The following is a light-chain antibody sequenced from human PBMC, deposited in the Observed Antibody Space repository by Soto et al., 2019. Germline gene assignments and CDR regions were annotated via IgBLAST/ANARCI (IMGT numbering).Light chain of an antibody. V-gene: IGLV1-51*01. Sequence: QSVLTQPPSVSAAPGQKVTISCSGSTSNIWSNHVSWYQHLPGTAPKLLIYGNDERPSGIPDRFSGSKSGTSATLGITGLQTGDEADYYCGSWDNSLSAGVFGGGTKLTVL. CDR1: TSNIWSNH. CDR3: GSWDNSLSAGV. J-gene: IGLJ2*01. CDR2: GND.